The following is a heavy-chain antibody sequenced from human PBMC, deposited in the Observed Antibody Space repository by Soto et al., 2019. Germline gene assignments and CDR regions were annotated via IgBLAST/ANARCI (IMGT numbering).Heavy chain of an antibody. CDR2: INAGNGNT. D-gene: IGHD1-26*01. J-gene: IGHJ3*02. Sequence: ASVKVSCKASGYTFTSYAMHWVRQAPGQRLEWMGWINAGNGNTKYSQKFQGRVTITRDTSASTAYMELSSLRSEDTAVYYCARDHAIVGATDAFDIWGQGTMVTVSS. CDR3: ARDHAIVGATDAFDI. CDR1: GYTFTSYA. V-gene: IGHV1-3*01.